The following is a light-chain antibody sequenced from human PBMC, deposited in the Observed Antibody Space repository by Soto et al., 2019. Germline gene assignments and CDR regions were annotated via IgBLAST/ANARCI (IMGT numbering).Light chain of an antibody. CDR2: AES. J-gene: IGKJ4*01. CDR3: KTYDSAPLT. V-gene: IGKV1-27*01. Sequence: DIHTTQSPSSLSTSVGDRVTTTCLASRGISKYLAWYQQKPGKAHKVLIYAESTLQSGVKYRFSGSGSGADFTLTIRSMQPEDVATYYCKTYDSAPLTLGGWNKVDIK. CDR1: RGISKY.